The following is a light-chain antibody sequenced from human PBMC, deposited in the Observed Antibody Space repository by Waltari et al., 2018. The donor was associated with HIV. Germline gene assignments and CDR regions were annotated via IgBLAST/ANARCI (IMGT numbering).Light chain of an antibody. J-gene: IGKJ2*01. CDR1: HGISSY. V-gene: IGKV1-9*01. CDR2: LAS. CDR3: QQLNYYPHT. Sequence: DIQLTQSPSLLSASVGDRATMSCRANHGISSYLAWYQQKPGKAPQLLIYLASTLQSGVPSRFSGTGSGTEFTLTISSLQPEDFATYYCQQLNYYPHTFGQGTKVEIK.